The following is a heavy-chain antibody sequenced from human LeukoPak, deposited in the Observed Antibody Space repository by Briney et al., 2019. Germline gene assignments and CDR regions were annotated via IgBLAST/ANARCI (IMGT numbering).Heavy chain of an antibody. V-gene: IGHV3-21*01. D-gene: IGHD6-13*01. J-gene: IGHJ4*02. Sequence: PGVSLRLSCAASGFTFSSYSMNWVRQAPGKGLEWVSSISSSSSYIYYADSVKGRFTISRDNAKNSLYLQMNSLRAEDTAVYYCASSRDSSSWYSPFDYWGQGTLVTVSS. CDR2: ISSSSSYI. CDR3: ASSRDSSSWYSPFDY. CDR1: GFTFSSYS.